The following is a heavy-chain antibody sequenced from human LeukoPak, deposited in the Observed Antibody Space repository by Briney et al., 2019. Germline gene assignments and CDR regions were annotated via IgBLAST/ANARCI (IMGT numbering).Heavy chain of an antibody. V-gene: IGHV3-30-3*01. CDR2: ISYDGSNK. CDR1: GFTVSSYA. D-gene: IGHD6-25*01. J-gene: IGHJ4*02. CDR3: ARDGSIAARPYFDY. Sequence: GGSLRLSCAASGFTVSSYAMHWVRQAPGKGLEWVAVISYDGSNKYYADSVKGRFTISRDNSKNTLYLQMNSLRAEDTAVYYCARDGSIAARPYFDYWGQGTLVTVSS.